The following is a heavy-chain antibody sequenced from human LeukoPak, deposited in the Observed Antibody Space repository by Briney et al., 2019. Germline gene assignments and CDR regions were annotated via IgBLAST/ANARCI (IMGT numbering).Heavy chain of an antibody. J-gene: IGHJ6*03. CDR2: IYSGGST. CDR3: ARGTYYYDSSGSGSDYMDV. CDR1: EFSVGSNY. Sequence: GGSLRLSCAASEFSVGSNYMTWVRQAPGKGLEWVSLIYSGGSTYYADSVKGRFTISRDNAKNSLYLQMNSLRAEDTAVYYCARGTYYYDSSGSGSDYMDVWGKGTTVTVSS. D-gene: IGHD3-22*01. V-gene: IGHV3-66*01.